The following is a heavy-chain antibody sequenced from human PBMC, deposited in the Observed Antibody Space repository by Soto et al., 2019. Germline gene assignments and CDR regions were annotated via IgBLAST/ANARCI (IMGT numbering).Heavy chain of an antibody. CDR1: GFTFSSYS. Sequence: EVQLVESGGGLVKPGGSLRLSCAASGFTFSSYSMNWVRQAPGKGLEWVSFISSSSSHRNYADSVKGRFTISRDNAKNSLYPQMNSLRAEDTAVYYCAKGYCSGGSCYSPSFFDYWGQGTLVTVSS. CDR3: AKGYCSGGSCYSPSFFDY. CDR2: ISSSSSHR. J-gene: IGHJ4*02. V-gene: IGHV3-21*01. D-gene: IGHD2-15*01.